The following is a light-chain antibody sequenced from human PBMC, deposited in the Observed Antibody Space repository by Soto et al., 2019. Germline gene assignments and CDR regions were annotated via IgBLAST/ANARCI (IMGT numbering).Light chain of an antibody. CDR2: EVT. CDR3: SSFTSRFTFNYV. V-gene: IGLV2-14*01. CDR1: CSDVGAYNY. J-gene: IGLJ1*01. Sequence: QSVLNQPASVSGSPGQSITISCTGTCSDVGAYNYVSWYQQHPGKAPKIIIYEVTNRPSGVSNRFSGSKSGNTASLTISGLQAEDDADYYCSSFTSRFTFNYVFGTGTKVTVL.